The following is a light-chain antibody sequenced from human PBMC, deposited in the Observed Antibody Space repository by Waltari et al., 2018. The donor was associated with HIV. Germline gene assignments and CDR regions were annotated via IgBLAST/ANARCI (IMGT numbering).Light chain of an antibody. CDR2: DRS. V-gene: IGLV7-46*01. CDR3: LLYYGGAQLWV. Sequence: QTVVTQEPSLTVSPGGTVTLTCGSTTGAVTSGHYPYWFQQKPGQAPRTLIYDRSNKHTWTPARVAGSLLGGKAALTLSGVQPEDEAEYYCLLYYGGAQLWVFGGGTKLTVL. CDR1: TGAVTSGHY. J-gene: IGLJ3*02.